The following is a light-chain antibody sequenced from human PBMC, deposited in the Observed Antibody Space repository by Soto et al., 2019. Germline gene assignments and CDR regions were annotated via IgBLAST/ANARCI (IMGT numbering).Light chain of an antibody. CDR3: SSYTSSSTPVV. CDR1: SSDVGGYNY. V-gene: IGLV2-14*01. J-gene: IGLJ2*01. Sequence: SVLTQPASVSGSPGQSITISCTGTSSDVGGYNYVSWYQQHPGKAPKLMIYEVSNRPSGGSNRFSGSKSGNTASLTISGLQAEDEADYYCSSYTSSSTPVVFGGGTQLTVL. CDR2: EVS.